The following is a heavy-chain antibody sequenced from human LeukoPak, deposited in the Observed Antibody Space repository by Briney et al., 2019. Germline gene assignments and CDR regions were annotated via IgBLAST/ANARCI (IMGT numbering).Heavy chain of an antibody. CDR1: GHTFTHYF. Sequence: GASVTVSCMASGHTFTHYFMLLVRQAPGQGREGMGWINPNRGGTNYAQKFQGRVTMTRDKSISTAYIELSRLRSDDTAVYYCARHLSLWYRSGWRNRYFALWLGGCLVTGSS. V-gene: IGHV1-2*02. CDR2: INPNRGGT. J-gene: IGHJ2*01. CDR3: ARHLSLWYRSGWRNRYFAL. D-gene: IGHD6-19*01.